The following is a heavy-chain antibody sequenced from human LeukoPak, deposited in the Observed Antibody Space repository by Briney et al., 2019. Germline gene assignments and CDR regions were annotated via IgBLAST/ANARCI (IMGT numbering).Heavy chain of an antibody. J-gene: IGHJ4*02. D-gene: IGHD3-16*01. CDR3: ATDGEGGSLLSY. Sequence: GGSLRLSCAASGFTIRSYGMSWVRQAPGKGLEWVSTISGSGVSTYYADSVKGRFTISRDKSKNTLYLQMNSLRAEDTAVYYCATDGEGGSLLSYWGQGTLVTVSS. V-gene: IGHV3-23*01. CDR2: ISGSGVST. CDR1: GFTIRSYG.